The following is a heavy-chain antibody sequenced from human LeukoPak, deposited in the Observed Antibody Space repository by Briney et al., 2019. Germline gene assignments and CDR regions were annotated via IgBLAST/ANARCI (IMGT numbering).Heavy chain of an antibody. CDR1: GGSFSGYY. CDR2: INHSGST. CDR3: ARGPQQWLVLTWFDP. Sequence: PSETLSLTCAVYGGSFSGYYWSWIRQPPGKGLEWIGEINHSGSTNYNPSPKSRVTISVDTSKNQFSLKLSSVTAADTAVYYCARGPQQWLVLTWFDPWGQGTLVTVSS. V-gene: IGHV4-34*01. J-gene: IGHJ5*02. D-gene: IGHD6-19*01.